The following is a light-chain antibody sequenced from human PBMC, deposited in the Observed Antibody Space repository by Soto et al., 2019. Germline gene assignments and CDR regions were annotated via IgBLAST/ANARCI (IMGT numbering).Light chain of an antibody. CDR1: QSISRY. CDR2: DAS. J-gene: IGKJ3*01. Sequence: EIVLTQSPATLSLSPGERATLSCRASQSISRYLAWYQQKPGQAPRLLIYDASNRATGIPARFSGSGSGTDFTLTISRLEPEDFAVYYCQQYGSSPPGVTFGPGTKVDIK. CDR3: QQYGSSPPGVT. V-gene: IGKV3-20*01.